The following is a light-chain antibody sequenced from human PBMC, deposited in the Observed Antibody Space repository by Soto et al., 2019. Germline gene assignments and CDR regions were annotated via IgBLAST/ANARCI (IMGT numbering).Light chain of an antibody. CDR1: QSVRSY. V-gene: IGKV3-15*01. Sequence: EIVMTQSPATLSVSPGERATLSCRASQSVRSYLAWYQQKPGQAPRLLIYGASTRATGIPARFSGSGSGTDFTLTISSLQSEDFAVYYCQEYNNWPSMYPFGQGTKLEIK. CDR3: QEYNNWPSMYP. J-gene: IGKJ2*01. CDR2: GAS.